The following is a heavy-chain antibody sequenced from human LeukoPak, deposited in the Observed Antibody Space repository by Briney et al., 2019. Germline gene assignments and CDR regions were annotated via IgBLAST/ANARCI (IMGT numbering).Heavy chain of an antibody. D-gene: IGHD3-10*01. CDR3: AKDRIYADGLWDFDY. CDR1: GFTFSSYG. Sequence: PGGSLRLSCAASGFTFSSYGMSWVRQAPGKGLEWVSAISASGGTTSYADSVKGRFTISRDNSKNTLYLQMNSLRADDTAVYYCAKDRIYADGLWDFDYWGQGTLVTVSS. CDR2: ISASGGTT. V-gene: IGHV3-23*01. J-gene: IGHJ4*02.